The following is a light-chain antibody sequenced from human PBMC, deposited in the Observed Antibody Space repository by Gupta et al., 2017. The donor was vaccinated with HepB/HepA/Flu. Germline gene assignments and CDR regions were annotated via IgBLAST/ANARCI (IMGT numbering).Light chain of an antibody. J-gene: IGLJ3*02. CDR1: RSDVGIY. CDR2: SVT. CDR3: SSYTSSETWV. Sequence: QSALTPPASVSGSPGQSITMSCTGLRSDVGIYVSWYQQYTGKSPKLIIYSVTNRPSGVSHRFSGSKSGNTASLTISGLQAEDEADYYCSSYTSSETWVFGGGTKLTVL. V-gene: IGLV2-14*03.